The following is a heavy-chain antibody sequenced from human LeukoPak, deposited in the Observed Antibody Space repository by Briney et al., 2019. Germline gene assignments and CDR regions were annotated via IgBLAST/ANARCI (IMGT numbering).Heavy chain of an antibody. Sequence: GGSLRLSCEASGFTFSSYSMNWVRQAPGKGLEWVSSISSGSSYIYYADSVKGRFTISRDNAKNSLYLQMNSLRAEDTAVYYCARDSGDYYDSSGHPFDYWGQGTLVTVSS. J-gene: IGHJ4*02. D-gene: IGHD3-22*01. CDR1: GFTFSSYS. V-gene: IGHV3-21*01. CDR3: ARDSGDYYDSSGHPFDY. CDR2: ISSGSSYI.